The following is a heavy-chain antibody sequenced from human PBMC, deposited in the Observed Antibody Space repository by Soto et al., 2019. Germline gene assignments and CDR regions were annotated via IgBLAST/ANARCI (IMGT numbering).Heavy chain of an antibody. J-gene: IGHJ2*01. D-gene: IGHD3-22*01. CDR2: IIPIFGTA. Sequence: QVELVQSGAEVKKPGSSVKVSCQASEDTFRNYAISWVRQAPGQGLEWMGGIIPIFGTANYAQKFQGRVTITADTSANTVYLELRSLRSEDTAVYYCESTKYDSSAYYYWYLGLWGRGTLVTVSS. V-gene: IGHV1-69*06. CDR1: EDTFRNYA. CDR3: ESTKYDSSAYYYWYLGL.